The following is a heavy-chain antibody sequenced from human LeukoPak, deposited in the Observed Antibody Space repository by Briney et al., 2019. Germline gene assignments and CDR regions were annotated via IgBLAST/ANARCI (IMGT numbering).Heavy chain of an antibody. Sequence: GASVKVSCKASGYTFTSYDISWVRQAPGQGLEWMGRIIPILGIANYAQKFQGRVTITADKSTSTAYMELSSLRSEDTAVYYCARADRLVVAQDGFDPWGQGTLVTVSS. J-gene: IGHJ5*02. V-gene: IGHV1-69*04. CDR1: GYTFTSYD. D-gene: IGHD5-12*01. CDR2: IIPILGIA. CDR3: ARADRLVVAQDGFDP.